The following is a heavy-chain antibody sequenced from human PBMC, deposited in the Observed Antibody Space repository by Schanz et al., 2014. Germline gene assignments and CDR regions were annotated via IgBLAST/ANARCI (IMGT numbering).Heavy chain of an antibody. D-gene: IGHD3-10*01. CDR3: ARDRVSFVRGPLGVD. V-gene: IGHV1-18*01. CDR1: GYSFTDYA. J-gene: IGHJ4*02. Sequence: QVQLVQSGVEVKRPGASVRVSCKASGYSFTDYAIHWVRQAPGQGLEWMGWISGYNGDTNYVPKFQDRVTMTTDTSTGITSMELRNLKSDDTAVYYCARDRVSFVRGPLGVDWGQGTQVIVSS. CDR2: ISGYNGDT.